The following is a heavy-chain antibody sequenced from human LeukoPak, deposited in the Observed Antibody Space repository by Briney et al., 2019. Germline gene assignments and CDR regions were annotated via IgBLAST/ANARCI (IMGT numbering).Heavy chain of an antibody. J-gene: IGHJ4*02. CDR1: GFTFSSYS. V-gene: IGHV3-21*01. Sequence: SGGSLRLSCAASGFTFSSYSMNWVRQAPGKELEWVSCISGSSSYIYSADSVKGRFTISRHNAKNSLYLQMNSLRAEDTAVYYCARDRDNAAGTRGYFDYWGQGTLVTVSS. CDR2: ISGSSSYI. D-gene: IGHD6-19*01. CDR3: ARDRDNAAGTRGYFDY.